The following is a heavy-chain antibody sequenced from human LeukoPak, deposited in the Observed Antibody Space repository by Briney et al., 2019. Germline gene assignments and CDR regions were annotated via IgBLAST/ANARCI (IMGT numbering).Heavy chain of an antibody. CDR3: ARDRQIQLWLGGDAFDI. Sequence: GGSLRLSCAASGFTFSSYSMNWVRQAPGKGLEWVSYISSSSSTIYYADSVRGRFTISRDNAKNSLYLQMNSLRAEDTAVYYCARDRQIQLWLGGDAFDIWGQGTMVTVSS. J-gene: IGHJ3*02. CDR1: GFTFSSYS. CDR2: ISSSSSTI. V-gene: IGHV3-48*01. D-gene: IGHD5-18*01.